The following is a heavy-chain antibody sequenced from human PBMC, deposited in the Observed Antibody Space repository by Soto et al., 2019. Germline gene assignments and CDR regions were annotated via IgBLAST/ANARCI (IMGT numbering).Heavy chain of an antibody. CDR2: VSYSGST. CDR1: GGSISSNTW. V-gene: IGHV4-4*02. J-gene: IGHJ4*02. CDR3: GRLEGLATISYYFDY. D-gene: IGHD3-9*01. Sequence: SETLSLTCAVSGGSISSNTWWSWVRQAPGQGLEWIGGVSYSGSTYYNPSLESRVTISVDKSKNQFSLKLMSLSAADTAVYYCGRLEGLATISYYFDYWGQGALVTVSS.